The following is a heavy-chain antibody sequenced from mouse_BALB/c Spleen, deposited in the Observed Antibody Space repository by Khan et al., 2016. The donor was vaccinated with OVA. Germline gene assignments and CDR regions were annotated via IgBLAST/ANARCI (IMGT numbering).Heavy chain of an antibody. CDR3: GRYGNYFAY. CDR1: GYTFTSYW. Sequence: QVQLQQPGAELVKPGASVKLSCKASGYTFTSYWMQWVKQRPGQGLEWIGEIDPSDSYTTYNQKFKGKATLTVDKSSSTAYMQLSSLTSEDSAVYYCGRYGNYFAYWGQGTLVTVAA. J-gene: IGHJ3*01. V-gene: IGHV1-69*02. D-gene: IGHD2-1*01. CDR2: IDPSDSYT.